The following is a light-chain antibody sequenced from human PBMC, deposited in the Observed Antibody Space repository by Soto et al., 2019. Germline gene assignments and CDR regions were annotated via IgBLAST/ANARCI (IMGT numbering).Light chain of an antibody. J-gene: IGKJ1*01. CDR1: QSVSSSH. Sequence: EIVLTQSPGTLSLSPGERATLSCRASQSVSSSHLGWYQQKPGQAPRLLIYDTSSRATGIPERFSGSGSGTDFTLTISRLEPEDFAVYYCQQYETSSWTFGQGSKVE. V-gene: IGKV3-20*01. CDR2: DTS. CDR3: QQYETSSWT.